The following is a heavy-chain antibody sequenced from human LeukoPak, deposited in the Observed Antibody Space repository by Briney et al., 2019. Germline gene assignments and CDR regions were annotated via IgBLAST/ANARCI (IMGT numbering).Heavy chain of an antibody. CDR2: INHNSGGT. Sequence: ASVKVSCKASGYTFTGYYMHWVRQAPGQGLEWMGWINHNSGGTNYAQKFQGRVTMTRDTSISTAYMELSRLRSDDTAVYYCARNRGIAAARSWFDPWGQGTLVTVSS. CDR3: ARNRGIAAARSWFDP. J-gene: IGHJ5*02. D-gene: IGHD6-13*01. CDR1: GYTFTGYY. V-gene: IGHV1-2*02.